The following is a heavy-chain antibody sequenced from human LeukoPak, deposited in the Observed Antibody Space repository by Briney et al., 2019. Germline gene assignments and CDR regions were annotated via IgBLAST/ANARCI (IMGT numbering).Heavy chain of an antibody. D-gene: IGHD2-2*01. CDR1: GGSISRSSYY. V-gene: IGHV4-39*07. CDR3: AKDRHAPGRYCSSTICFPFDP. Sequence: PSETLSLTCAVSGGSISRSSYYWAWIRQPPGKGLEWVGTIYYGGSIYGDPSLKGRITISLDTSKNQFSLKLNSVTAADTAVYYCAKDRHAPGRYCSSTICFPFDPWGQGTLVTVSS. CDR2: IYYGGSI. J-gene: IGHJ5*02.